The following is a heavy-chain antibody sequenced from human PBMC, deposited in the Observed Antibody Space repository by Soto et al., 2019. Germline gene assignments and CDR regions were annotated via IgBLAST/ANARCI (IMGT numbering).Heavy chain of an antibody. D-gene: IGHD1-26*01. CDR1: GYTFTSYG. V-gene: IGHV1-18*04. CDR3: ARGGFRVWEDYGMDV. CDR2: ISAYNGNT. J-gene: IGHJ6*02. Sequence: ASVKVSCKASGYTFTSYGISWVRQAPGQGLEWMGWISAYNGNTNYAQKLQGRVIMTTDTSTSTAYMELRSLRSDDTAVYYCARGGFRVWEDYGMDVWGQGTTVTVSS.